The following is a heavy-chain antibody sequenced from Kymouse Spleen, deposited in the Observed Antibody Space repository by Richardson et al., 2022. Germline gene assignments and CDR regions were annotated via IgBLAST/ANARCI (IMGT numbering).Heavy chain of an antibody. Sequence: QVQLQQWGAGLLKPSETLSLTCAVYGGSFSGYYWSWIRQPPGKGLEWIGEINHSGSTNYNPSLKSRVTISVDTSKNQFSLKLSSVTAADTAVYYCARGRIAVAGTGYWYFDLWGRGTLVTVSS. J-gene: IGHJ2*01. CDR2: INHSGST. CDR1: GGSFSGYY. D-gene: IGHD6-19*01. V-gene: IGHV4-34*01. CDR3: ARGRIAVAGTGYWYFDL.